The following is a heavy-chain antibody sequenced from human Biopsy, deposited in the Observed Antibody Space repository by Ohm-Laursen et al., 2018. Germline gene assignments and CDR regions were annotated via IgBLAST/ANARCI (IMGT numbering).Heavy chain of an antibody. Sequence: SLRLSCAASGFTFGHYAMHWVRQAPGKGLEWISLIWYDGTNEDYADSVKGRFTITRDNSKNTPYLQMNSLRAEDTAVYYCASDRDSSGSFRWNHWGQGTLVTVSS. CDR1: GFTFGHYA. CDR2: IWYDGTNE. J-gene: IGHJ5*02. D-gene: IGHD6-19*01. V-gene: IGHV3-33*01. CDR3: ASDRDSSGSFRWNH.